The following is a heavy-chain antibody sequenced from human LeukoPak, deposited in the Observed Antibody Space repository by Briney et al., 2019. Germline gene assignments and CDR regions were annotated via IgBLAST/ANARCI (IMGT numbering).Heavy chain of an antibody. CDR1: GYTFTENY. V-gene: IGHV1-2*02. Sequence: ASVKVSCKASGYTFTENYIHWVRQAPGHGLEWMGLINPYTGDANYTEKFQGRVTMTRDTSVSTAYMHLSRLRSDDTAVYYCVRGKSGFSPWGQGTPVTVSS. CDR3: VRGKSGFSP. D-gene: IGHD3-22*01. J-gene: IGHJ4*02. CDR2: INPYTGDA.